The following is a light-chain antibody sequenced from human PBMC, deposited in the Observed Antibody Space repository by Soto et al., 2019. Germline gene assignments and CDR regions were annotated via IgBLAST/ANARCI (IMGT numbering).Light chain of an antibody. CDR1: QRISNY. Sequence: IQMTQSPSSLSASVGDRVTITCRASQRISNYLNWYQQKPGKAPKLLIYGASSLQSGVPSRFSGSGSGTDFTLTISSLQPEDCATYYCQQSSTALITFGQGTRLEIK. CDR3: QQSSTALIT. CDR2: GAS. V-gene: IGKV1-39*01. J-gene: IGKJ5*01.